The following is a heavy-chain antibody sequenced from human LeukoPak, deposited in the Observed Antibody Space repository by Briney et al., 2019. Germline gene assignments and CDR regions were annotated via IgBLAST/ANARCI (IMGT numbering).Heavy chain of an antibody. Sequence: PSETLSLTCTVSGGSISSYYWSWIRQPPGKGLEWIGHIYYSGSTNYNPSLKSRVTISVDTSKNQFSLKLSSVTAADTAVYYCARDLGGYDPFDYWGQGTLVTVSS. V-gene: IGHV4-59*01. CDR3: ARDLGGYDPFDY. J-gene: IGHJ4*02. CDR2: IYYSGST. CDR1: GGSISSYY. D-gene: IGHD5-12*01.